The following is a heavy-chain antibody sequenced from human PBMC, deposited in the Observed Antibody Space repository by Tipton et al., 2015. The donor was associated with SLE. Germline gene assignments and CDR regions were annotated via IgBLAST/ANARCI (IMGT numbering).Heavy chain of an antibody. CDR3: ARGGVAAAAAKGNWFDP. CDR1: GGSISSGSYY. J-gene: IGHJ5*02. V-gene: IGHV4-39*07. D-gene: IGHD6-13*01. Sequence: TLSLTCTVSGGSISSGSYYWSWIRQPPGKGLEWIGEINHSGSTNYNPSLKSRVTISVDMSKNQFSLKLSSVTAADTAVYYCARGGVAAAAAKGNWFDPWGQGTLVTVSS. CDR2: INHSGST.